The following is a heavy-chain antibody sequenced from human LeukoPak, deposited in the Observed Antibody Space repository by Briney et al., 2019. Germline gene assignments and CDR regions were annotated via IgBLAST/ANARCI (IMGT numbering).Heavy chain of an antibody. CDR3: ARVSSGATTVDY. CDR1: GGSISSYY. CDR2: VYYSGST. J-gene: IGHJ4*02. Sequence: SETLSLTCTVSGGSISSYYWSWIRQPPGKGLEWIGYVYYSGSTNYNPSLKSRVTISVDTSKNQFSLKLSSVTAADTAVYYCARVSSGATTVDYWGQGTLVTVSS. V-gene: IGHV4-59*01. D-gene: IGHD1-26*01.